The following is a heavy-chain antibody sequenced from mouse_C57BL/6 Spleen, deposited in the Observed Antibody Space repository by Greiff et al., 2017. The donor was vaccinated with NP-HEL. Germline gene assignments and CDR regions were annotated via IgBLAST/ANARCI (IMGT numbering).Heavy chain of an antibody. D-gene: IGHD6-1*01. CDR3: ARRGDWSQAYYFDY. CDR1: GYAFSSYW. CDR2: IYPGDGDT. V-gene: IGHV1-80*01. J-gene: IGHJ2*01. Sequence: QVQLKQSGAELVKPGASVKISCKASGYAFSSYWMNWVKQRPGKGLEWIGQIYPGDGDTNYNGKFKGKATLTADKSSSTAYMQLSSLTSEDSAVYFWARRGDWSQAYYFDYWGQGTTLTVSS.